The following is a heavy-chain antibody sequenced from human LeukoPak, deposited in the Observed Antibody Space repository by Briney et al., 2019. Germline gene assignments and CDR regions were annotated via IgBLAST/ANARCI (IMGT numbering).Heavy chain of an antibody. Sequence: ASVKVSRKASGYTFTSYGISWVRQAPGQGLEWMGWISAYNGNTNYAQKLQGRVTMTTDTSTSTAYMELRSLRSDDTAVYYCARVELYCSGGSCYSDYWGQGTLVTVSS. CDR3: ARVELYCSGGSCYSDY. D-gene: IGHD2-15*01. CDR2: ISAYNGNT. CDR1: GYTFTSYG. V-gene: IGHV1-18*01. J-gene: IGHJ4*02.